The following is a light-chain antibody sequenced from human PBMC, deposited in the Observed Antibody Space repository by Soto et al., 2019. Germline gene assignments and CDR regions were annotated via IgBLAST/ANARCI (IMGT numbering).Light chain of an antibody. Sequence: DIRMTQSPSSLSASVGDRATVTCRASQGINNYLAWYQHKPGEVPNLLIYAASTLHSGIPSRFSGSGSGTDFTLTISSLQPEDVATYYCQTYDSDPFTFGRGTKVDIK. V-gene: IGKV1-27*01. J-gene: IGKJ3*01. CDR3: QTYDSDPFT. CDR1: QGINNY. CDR2: AAS.